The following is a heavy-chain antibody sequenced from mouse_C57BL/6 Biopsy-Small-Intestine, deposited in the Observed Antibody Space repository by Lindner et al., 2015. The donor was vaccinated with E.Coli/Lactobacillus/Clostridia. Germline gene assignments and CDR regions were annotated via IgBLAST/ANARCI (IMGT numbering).Heavy chain of an antibody. CDR3: ARSFTTVVPYFDY. CDR2: INPNYGTT. Sequence: VQLQESGPELVKPGASVKISCKASGYSFTDYNMNWVKQSNGKSLEWIGVINPNYGTTSYNQKFKGRATLTVDQSSSTAYMQLNSLTSEDSAVYYCARSFTTVVPYFDYWGQGTTLTVSS. D-gene: IGHD1-1*01. CDR1: GYSFTDYN. J-gene: IGHJ2*01. V-gene: IGHV1-39*01.